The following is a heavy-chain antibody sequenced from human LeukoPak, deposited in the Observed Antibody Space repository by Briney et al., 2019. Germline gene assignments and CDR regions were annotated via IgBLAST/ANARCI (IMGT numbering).Heavy chain of an antibody. CDR3: ARHGGYSSGWTDY. CDR2: IDPSDSYT. D-gene: IGHD6-19*01. J-gene: IGHJ4*02. CDR1: GYSFTSYW. Sequence: GESLKISCKGSGYSFTSYWISWVRQMPGKGLEWMGRIDPSDSYTNYSPSFQGHVTISADKSISTAYLRWSSLKASDTAMYYCARHGGYSSGWTDYWGQGTLVTVSS. V-gene: IGHV5-10-1*01.